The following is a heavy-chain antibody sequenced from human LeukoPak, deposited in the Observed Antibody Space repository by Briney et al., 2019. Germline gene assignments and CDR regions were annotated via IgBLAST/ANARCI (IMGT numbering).Heavy chain of an antibody. CDR1: GFSFSSYA. D-gene: IGHD6-19*01. V-gene: IGHV3-23*01. J-gene: IGHJ4*02. Sequence: GGSLRLSCAASGFSFSSYAMTWVRQAPGKGLEWVSTVSGSGGSTLYADSVKGRFSISRDSSEDTLYLQLNSLRAEDTAVYYCVKDRYSSGWYGPDYFDYWGQGTLVTVSS. CDR3: VKDRYSSGWYGPDYFDY. CDR2: VSGSGGST.